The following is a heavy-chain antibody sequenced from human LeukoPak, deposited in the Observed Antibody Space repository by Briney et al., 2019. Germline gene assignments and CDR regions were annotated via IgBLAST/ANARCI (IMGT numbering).Heavy chain of an antibody. D-gene: IGHD3-10*01. CDR2: IIPIFGTA. Sequence: ASVKVSCKASGYTFTSYGISWVRQAPGQGLEWMGGIIPIFGTANYAQKFQGRVTITADESTSTAYMELSSLRSEDTAVYYCARTTLRGVIICYMDVWGKGTTVTVSS. CDR1: GYTFTSYG. V-gene: IGHV1-69*13. CDR3: ARTTLRGVIICYMDV. J-gene: IGHJ6*03.